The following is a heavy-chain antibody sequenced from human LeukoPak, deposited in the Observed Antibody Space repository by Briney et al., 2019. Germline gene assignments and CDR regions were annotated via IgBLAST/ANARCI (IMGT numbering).Heavy chain of an antibody. Sequence: GGSLRLSCAASGFIFNSHSMNWVRQAPGKGLEWVSSISSTSSYIYYADSVKSRFTISRDNAKNSLYLQMNSLRAEDTAVYYCAREASSGYSDYWGQGTLVTVSS. V-gene: IGHV3-21*01. CDR2: ISSTSSYI. CDR1: GFIFNSHS. D-gene: IGHD3-22*01. CDR3: AREASSGYSDY. J-gene: IGHJ4*02.